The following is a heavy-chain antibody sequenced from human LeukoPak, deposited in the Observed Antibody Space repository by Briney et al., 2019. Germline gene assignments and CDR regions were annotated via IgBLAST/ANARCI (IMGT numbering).Heavy chain of an antibody. V-gene: IGHV4-59*12. Sequence: SETLSLTCTVSGGSINSYYWSWIRQPPGKGLEWIGHIYYSGSTNYNPSLKSRVTISVGTSKNQFSLKLSSVTAADTAVYYCARDLGYYGSGTPFDYWGQGTLVTVSS. CDR2: IYYSGST. D-gene: IGHD3-10*01. CDR1: GGSINSYY. J-gene: IGHJ4*02. CDR3: ARDLGYYGSGTPFDY.